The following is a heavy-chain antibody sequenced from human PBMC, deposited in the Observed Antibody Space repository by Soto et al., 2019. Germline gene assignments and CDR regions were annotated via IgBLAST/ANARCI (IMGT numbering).Heavy chain of an antibody. CDR2: ISSSSSYI. CDR3: ARDYYGSGSSFGIDP. J-gene: IGHJ5*02. Sequence: GGSLRLSCAASGFTFSSYSMSWVRQAPGKGLEWVSSISSSSSYIYYADSVKGRFTISRDNAKNSLYLQMNSLRAEDTAVYYCARDYYGSGSSFGIDPWGQGTLVTVSS. V-gene: IGHV3-21*01. D-gene: IGHD3-10*01. CDR1: GFTFSSYS.